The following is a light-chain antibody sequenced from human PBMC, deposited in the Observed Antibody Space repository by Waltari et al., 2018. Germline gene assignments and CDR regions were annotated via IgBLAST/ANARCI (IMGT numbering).Light chain of an antibody. CDR2: AAS. Sequence: DIQMTQSPSSLSASVGDRVTITCRASQNISSYLNWYQQQPGKAPKLLIYAASSLQSGVPSRFSGSGSGTDFTLTISSLQPEDFATYYCQQSYSTPWTFGQGTKVEIK. J-gene: IGKJ1*01. CDR1: QNISSY. CDR3: QQSYSTPWT. V-gene: IGKV1-39*01.